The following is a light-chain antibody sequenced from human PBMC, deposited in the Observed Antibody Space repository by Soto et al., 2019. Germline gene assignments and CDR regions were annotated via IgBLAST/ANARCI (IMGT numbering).Light chain of an antibody. V-gene: IGLV2-23*01. Sequence: QSALTQPASVSGSPRQSITISCTGTNSDVGSYNLVSWYQQHPGKAPKLMIYEGSKRPSGVSNRFSGSKSGNTASLTISGLQAEDEADYYCCSYAGSSTLVFGGGTKLTVL. CDR2: EGS. CDR1: NSDVGSYNL. J-gene: IGLJ2*01. CDR3: CSYAGSSTLV.